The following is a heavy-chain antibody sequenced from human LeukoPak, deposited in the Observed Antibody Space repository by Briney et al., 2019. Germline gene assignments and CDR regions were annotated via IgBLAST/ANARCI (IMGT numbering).Heavy chain of an antibody. V-gene: IGHV3-9*01. CDR2: ISWNSGSI. Sequence: QPGGSLRLSCAASGFTFDDYAMHWVRQAPGKGLEWVSGISWNSGSIGYADSVKGRFTISRDNSKNTLYLQMNSLTTEDTAVYYCVKDQGRGTYSFDYWGQGTLVTVSS. J-gene: IGHJ4*02. CDR3: VKDQGRGTYSFDY. D-gene: IGHD1-26*01. CDR1: GFTFDDYA.